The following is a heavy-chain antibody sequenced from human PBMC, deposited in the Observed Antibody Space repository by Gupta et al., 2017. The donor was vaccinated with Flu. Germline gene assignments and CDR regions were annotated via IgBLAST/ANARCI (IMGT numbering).Heavy chain of an antibody. CDR3: ARDPEGALYSSSPPPTVY. Sequence: EVQLAESGGGLVKPGGSLRPSCAASGFTFCSYSMNWVRQAPGTGLEWISSISSSSSYIYYADSVKGRFTISRDNAKNSLYLQMNGLRAEYTAVYYCARDPEGALYSSSPPPTVYWGQGTLVTVSS. D-gene: IGHD6-13*01. J-gene: IGHJ4*02. CDR1: GFTFCSYS. CDR2: ISSSSSYI. V-gene: IGHV3-21*01.